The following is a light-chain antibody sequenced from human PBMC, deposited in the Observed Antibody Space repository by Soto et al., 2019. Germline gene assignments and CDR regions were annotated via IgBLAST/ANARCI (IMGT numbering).Light chain of an antibody. CDR2: SNN. CDR3: QSYDSSLSGSYV. Sequence: QSVLTQPPSVSGATGQRVTISCTGSSSNIGAGYDVHWYQRLPGTAPKVLIYSNNNRPSGVPDRFSGSKSGTSASLAITGRQAEDEADYYCQSYDSSLSGSYVFGTGTKVTVL. J-gene: IGLJ1*01. V-gene: IGLV1-40*01. CDR1: SSNIGAGYD.